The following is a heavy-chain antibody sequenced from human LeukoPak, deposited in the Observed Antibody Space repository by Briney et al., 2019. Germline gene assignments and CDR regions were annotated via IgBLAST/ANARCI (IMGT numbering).Heavy chain of an antibody. V-gene: IGHV4-38-2*02. CDR2: IYHSGTT. D-gene: IGHD1-7*01. CDR1: SYSISSGYY. J-gene: IGHJ4*02. Sequence: SETLSLTCTVSSYSISSGYYWGWIRQPPGKGLEWIGSIYHSGTTYYNPSLKSRVTISVDTSKNQFSLKLSSVTAADTAVYYCAREAYWNYNFDYWGQGTLVTVSS. CDR3: AREAYWNYNFDY.